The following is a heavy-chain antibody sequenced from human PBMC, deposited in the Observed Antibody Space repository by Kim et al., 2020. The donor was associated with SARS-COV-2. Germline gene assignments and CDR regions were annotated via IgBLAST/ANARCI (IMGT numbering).Heavy chain of an antibody. V-gene: IGHV4-59*01. CDR2: IYYSGST. CDR1: GGSISSYY. Sequence: SETLSLTCTVSGGSISSYYWSWIRQPPGKGLEWIGYIYYSGSTNYNPSLKSRVTISVDTSKNQFSLKLSSVTAEDTAVYYCARAPYYYGSGSHYYYGMDV. CDR3: ARAPYYYGSGSHYYYGMDV. J-gene: IGHJ6*01. D-gene: IGHD3-10*01.